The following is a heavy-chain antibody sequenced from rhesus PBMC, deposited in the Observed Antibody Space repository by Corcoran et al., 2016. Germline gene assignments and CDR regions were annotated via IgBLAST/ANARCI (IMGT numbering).Heavy chain of an antibody. D-gene: IGHD3-22*01. V-gene: IGHV4-169*02. CDR3: AREVESFDF. CDR2: IYGSGRNT. CDR1: GGSISSSY. Sequence: QLQLQASSPGLVKPSATLSVTCAVSGGSISSSYWSWIRQAPWKGLEGFGYIYGSGRNTKYNPSPKMRVTLSGDTCKNQPSLKLSSVPTADTAVYSCAREVESFDFWGQGLRVTVSS. J-gene: IGHJ3*01.